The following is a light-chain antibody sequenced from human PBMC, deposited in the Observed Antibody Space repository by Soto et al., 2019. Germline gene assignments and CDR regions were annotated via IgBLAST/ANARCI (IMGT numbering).Light chain of an antibody. V-gene: IGKV1-9*01. CDR3: QQFNSSPFT. CDR1: QDIRSS. Sequence: DIQLTQSPSFLSASVGDRLTITCRSSQDIRSSLAWYQQKPGKAPNLLIYTVSNLQSGVPSRFSGSRSGTEFTLTISSLQPEDFATYYFQQFNSSPFTFGGGTKVEI. CDR2: TVS. J-gene: IGKJ4*01.